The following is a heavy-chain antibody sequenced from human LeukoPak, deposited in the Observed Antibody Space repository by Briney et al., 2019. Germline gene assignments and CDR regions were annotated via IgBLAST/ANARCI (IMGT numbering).Heavy chain of an antibody. CDR1: GGSIRSYY. CDR2: IYTSGST. V-gene: IGHV4-4*07. CDR3: ATDGTPERITIFSHYFDS. Sequence: SETLSLTCTVSGGSIRSYYWSWIRQPAGKGLEWIGRIYTSGSTNYNPSLKSRVTMSVDTSKNQFSLKLSSVTAEDTAVYYCATDGTPERITIFSHYFDSWGQGTLVTVSS. J-gene: IGHJ4*02. D-gene: IGHD3-9*01.